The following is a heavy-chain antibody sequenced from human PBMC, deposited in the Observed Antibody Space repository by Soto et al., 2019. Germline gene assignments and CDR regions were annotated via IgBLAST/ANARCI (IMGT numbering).Heavy chain of an antibody. Sequence: PSETLSLTCTVPGGSISSYYWSWIRQPPGKGLEWIGYIYYSGSTNYNPSLKSRVTISVDTSKNQFSLKLSSVTAADTAVYYCARLVGWFDPWGQGTLVTVSS. CDR1: GGSISSYY. CDR2: IYYSGST. V-gene: IGHV4-59*08. J-gene: IGHJ5*02. CDR3: ARLVGWFDP.